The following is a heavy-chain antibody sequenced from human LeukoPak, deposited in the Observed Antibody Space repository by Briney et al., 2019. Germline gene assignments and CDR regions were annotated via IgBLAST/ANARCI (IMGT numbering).Heavy chain of an antibody. CDR3: ARAPSGSHLISAPDY. Sequence: PSETLSPTCTVSGGSISSYYWSWIRQPPGKGLEWIGYIYYSGSTNYNPSLKSRVTISVDTSKNQFSLKLSSVTAADTAVYYCARAPSGSHLISAPDYWGQGTLVTVSS. V-gene: IGHV4-59*08. D-gene: IGHD1-26*01. J-gene: IGHJ4*02. CDR2: IYYSGST. CDR1: GGSISSYY.